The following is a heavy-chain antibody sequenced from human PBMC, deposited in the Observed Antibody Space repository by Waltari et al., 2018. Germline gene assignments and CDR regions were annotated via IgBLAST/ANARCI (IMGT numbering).Heavy chain of an antibody. CDR3: VREQQLVPYTDEAFDI. CDR2: INCNNGDR. J-gene: IGHJ3*02. D-gene: IGHD6-13*01. CDR1: GYTFSGYY. Sequence: QVQLVQSGAEVKKPGASVKVSCKASGYTFSGYYIPWVRQAPGQGLEWMGWINCNNGDRKYAQKFQGRVTMTRDTPISTAYMDLSGLISDDTAVYYCVREQQLVPYTDEAFDIWGQGTVVTVSS. V-gene: IGHV1-2*02.